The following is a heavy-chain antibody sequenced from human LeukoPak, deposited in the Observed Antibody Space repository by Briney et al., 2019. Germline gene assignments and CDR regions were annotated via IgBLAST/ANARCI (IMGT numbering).Heavy chain of an antibody. CDR3: AREGYCSGGICAFDY. CDR2: INNDGSSI. Sequence: GGSLRLSCAASGFTFSSHWMHWVRQAPGKGLVWVSRINNDGSSITYADFVKGRFTISRDNSKNTLYLQMNSLRAEDTAVYYCAREGYCSGGICAFDYWGQGTLVIVSS. V-gene: IGHV3-74*01. J-gene: IGHJ4*02. CDR1: GFTFSSHW. D-gene: IGHD2-15*01.